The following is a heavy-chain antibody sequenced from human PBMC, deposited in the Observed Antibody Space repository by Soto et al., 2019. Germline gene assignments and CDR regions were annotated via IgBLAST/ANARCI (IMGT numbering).Heavy chain of an antibody. CDR1: GFTFNSYG. CDR2: ISGSGDST. Sequence: GGSLRLSCAASGFTFNSYGMSWVRQAPGKGLEWVSGISGSGDSTYYADSVKGRFTISRDNSKNTLYLQMNSLRAEDTAVYYCAKGVPGIAVAGTGYFQHWGQGTLVTVSS. V-gene: IGHV3-23*01. CDR3: AKGVPGIAVAGTGYFQH. J-gene: IGHJ1*01. D-gene: IGHD6-19*01.